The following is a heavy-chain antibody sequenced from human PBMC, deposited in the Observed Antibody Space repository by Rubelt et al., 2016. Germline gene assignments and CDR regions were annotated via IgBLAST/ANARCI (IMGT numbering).Heavy chain of an antibody. CDR3: AREGVKGSRKDGMDV. Sequence: QVQLVQSGAEVKKPGASVKVSCKASGYTFTGYYMHWVRQAPGQGLEWMGWISAYNGNTNYAQKRQGRVTMTPDTSTSTAYMELRSLRSDDTAVYYCAREGVKGSRKDGMDVWGQGTTVTVSS. D-gene: IGHD2-8*01. CDR1: GYTFTGYY. CDR2: ISAYNGNT. J-gene: IGHJ6*02. V-gene: IGHV1-18*04.